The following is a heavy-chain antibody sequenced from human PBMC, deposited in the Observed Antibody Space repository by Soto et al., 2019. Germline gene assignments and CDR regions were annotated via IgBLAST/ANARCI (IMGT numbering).Heavy chain of an antibody. V-gene: IGHV3-23*01. J-gene: IGHJ4*02. CDR1: GFTFSSYA. D-gene: IGHD2-15*01. CDR3: AKRGYCGGNNCYYFDY. CDR2: ISGSGANI. Sequence: GGSLRLSCAASGFTFSSYAMSWVRQAPGKGLEWVSAISGSGANINYADSVKGRFTISRDNSKNALYLQMNSLRAEDTALYYCAKRGYCGGNNCYYFDYWGQGALVNVSS.